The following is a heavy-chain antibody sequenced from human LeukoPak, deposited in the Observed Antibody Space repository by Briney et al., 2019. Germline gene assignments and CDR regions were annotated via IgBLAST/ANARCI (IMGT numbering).Heavy chain of an antibody. D-gene: IGHD3-22*01. CDR3: ATQDSSHY. CDR1: GDSVSSTNYY. J-gene: IGHJ4*02. V-gene: IGHV4-39*01. CDR2: IRYSESA. Sequence: PSETLSLTCTVSGDSVSSTNYYWGWIRQPPGRGLEWIASIRYSESAYYSPSLKSRATISVDTSKNQFSLRLRSLTASDTAVYYCATQDSSHYWGQGTLVTVSS.